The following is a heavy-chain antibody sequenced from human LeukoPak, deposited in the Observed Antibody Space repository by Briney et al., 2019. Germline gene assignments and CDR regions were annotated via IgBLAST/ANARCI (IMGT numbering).Heavy chain of an antibody. Sequence: GGSLRLSCVASGFTFSNYGMHWVRQAPGKGLEWVAFIRYTGSDEYYADSVKGRFTISRDNSKNTLYLQMNSLRAEDTAVYYCAKDGAVAGTRYFDYWGRGTLVTVSS. CDR2: IRYTGSDE. CDR1: GFTFSNYG. D-gene: IGHD6-19*01. CDR3: AKDGAVAGTRYFDY. V-gene: IGHV3-30*02. J-gene: IGHJ4*02.